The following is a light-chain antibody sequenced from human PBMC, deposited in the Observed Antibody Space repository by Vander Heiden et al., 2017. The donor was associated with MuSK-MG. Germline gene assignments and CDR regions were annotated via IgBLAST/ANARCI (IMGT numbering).Light chain of an antibody. CDR3: QVWDNNAAI. J-gene: IGLJ2*01. CDR2: QDR. Sequence: SYELTQPPSVSVSPGQTASITCSGDNLGEKYVCWYQQKSGQSPVLVMYQDRKRPSRIPERLSGSNTGDVATLTISETQPMDEAEYYCQVWDNNAAIFGGGTKLTVL. CDR1: NLGEKY. V-gene: IGLV3-1*01.